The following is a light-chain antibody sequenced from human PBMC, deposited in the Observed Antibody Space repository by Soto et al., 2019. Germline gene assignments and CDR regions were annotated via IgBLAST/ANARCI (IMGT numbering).Light chain of an antibody. Sequence: LSVSPGERATLSCRASQNITSDLAWYQQKPGQAPRLLIYGASTRATGIPAWFSGSGSGTEFTLTISSLQSEDFAVYYCQQYSYWPRTFGQGTKVDIK. J-gene: IGKJ2*01. CDR3: QQYSYWPRT. CDR1: QNITSD. CDR2: GAS. V-gene: IGKV3-15*01.